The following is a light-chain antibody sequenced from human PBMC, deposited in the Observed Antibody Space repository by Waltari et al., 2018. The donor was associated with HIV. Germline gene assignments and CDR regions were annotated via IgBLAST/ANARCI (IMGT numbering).Light chain of an antibody. CDR1: SSDVGAYDF. Sequence: QSALTQPASVSGSPGQSITVSCTGTSSDVGAYDFVSWYQQTPGPAPKLVLYEVSYRPSGSSNRFSGAKSGNTASLTISGLQTEDEADYYCSSFTTSNYLLFGGGTKVTVL. CDR3: SSFTTSNYLL. V-gene: IGLV2-14*01. CDR2: EVS. J-gene: IGLJ2*01.